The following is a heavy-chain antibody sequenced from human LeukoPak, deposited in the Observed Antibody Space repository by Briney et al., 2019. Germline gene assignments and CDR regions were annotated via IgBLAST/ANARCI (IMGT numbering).Heavy chain of an antibody. D-gene: IGHD2-2*01. Sequence: PSETLSLTCTVSGGSISSGDYYWSWIRQPPGKGLEWIGYIYYSGSTYYNPSLKSRVTISVDTSKNQFSLKLSSVTAADTAVYYCARARYCSSTSCYGAFDIWGQGTMVTVSS. V-gene: IGHV4-30-4*08. CDR3: ARARYCSSTSCYGAFDI. CDR1: GGSISSGDYY. CDR2: IYYSGST. J-gene: IGHJ3*02.